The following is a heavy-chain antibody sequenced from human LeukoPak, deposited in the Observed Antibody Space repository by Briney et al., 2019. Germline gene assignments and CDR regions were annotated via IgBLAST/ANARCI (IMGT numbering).Heavy chain of an antibody. V-gene: IGHV3-21*01. CDR3: ARDRLGVEMSTINRFDY. Sequence: GGSLRLSCAASGFTFSSYTMNWVRQAPGKGLEWVSSVSTGSSYIYYANSVKGRFTISRDNAKNSLYLQMNSLRAEDTAVYYCARDRLGVEMSTINRFDYWGQGTLVAVSS. CDR1: GFTFSSYT. CDR2: VSTGSSYI. D-gene: IGHD5-24*01. J-gene: IGHJ4*02.